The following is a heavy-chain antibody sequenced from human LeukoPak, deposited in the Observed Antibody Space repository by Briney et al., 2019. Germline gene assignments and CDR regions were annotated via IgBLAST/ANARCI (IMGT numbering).Heavy chain of an antibody. J-gene: IGHJ6*03. V-gene: IGHV1-69*05. Sequence: SVKVSCKASGGTFSSYAISWVRQAPGQGLEWMGGIIPIFGTANYAQKFQGRVTITTDESTSTAYMELSSLRSEDTAVYYCASHYGSVSYYNAPYYYYDLDVWGKGTTVTVYS. CDR2: IIPIFGTA. CDR3: ASHYGSVSYYNAPYYYYDLDV. CDR1: GGTFSSYA. D-gene: IGHD3-10*01.